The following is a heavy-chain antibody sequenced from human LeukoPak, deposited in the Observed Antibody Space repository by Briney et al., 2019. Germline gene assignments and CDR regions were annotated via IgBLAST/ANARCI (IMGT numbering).Heavy chain of an antibody. V-gene: IGHV3-7*01. J-gene: IGHJ4*02. Sequence: GGSLRLSCAASGFTFSSYWMTWVRQARGKGLEWVANINQDGGEKSYVDSVKGRCTISRDNAKSSLFLQLNSLRVDDTAVYYCAREIPEGFYGSGSDFWGQGTLVTVAS. D-gene: IGHD3-10*01. CDR2: INQDGGEK. CDR3: AREIPEGFYGSGSDF. CDR1: GFTFSSYW.